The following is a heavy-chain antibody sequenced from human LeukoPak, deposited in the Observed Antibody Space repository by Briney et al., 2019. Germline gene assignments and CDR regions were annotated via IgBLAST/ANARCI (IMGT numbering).Heavy chain of an antibody. V-gene: IGHV4-59*08. CDR1: GGSISGYY. D-gene: IGHD3-9*01. Sequence: PSETLSLTCTVSGGSISGYYWSWIRQPPGKGLECIGYISYGGSTNYNPSLKSRVTISVDTSKNQFSLKLSSVTAADTAVYYCARRYFDWSTFDYWGQGTLVTVSS. J-gene: IGHJ4*02. CDR2: ISYGGST. CDR3: ARRYFDWSTFDY.